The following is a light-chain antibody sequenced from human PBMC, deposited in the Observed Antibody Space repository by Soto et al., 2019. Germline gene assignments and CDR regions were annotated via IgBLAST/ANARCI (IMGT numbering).Light chain of an antibody. CDR1: VLAKKY. J-gene: IGLJ2*01. V-gene: IGLV3-27*01. CDR3: YSAADNIVV. Sequence: SYELTQPSSVSVSPGQTARITCSGDVLAKKYARWFQQKPGQAPVLVIYKDSERPSGIPERFSGSSSGTTVTLTISGAQVEDEADYYCYSAADNIVVFGGGTKATVL. CDR2: KDS.